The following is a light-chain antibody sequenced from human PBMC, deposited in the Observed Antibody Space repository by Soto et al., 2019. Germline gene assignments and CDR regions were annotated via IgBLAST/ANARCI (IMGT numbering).Light chain of an antibody. V-gene: IGKV1-5*03. J-gene: IGKJ1*01. CDR2: KAS. Sequence: DIQMTQSPSTLSASVGDRVTITCRASQSISSWLAWYQQKPGKDPNLLIYKASSLESGVPSRFSGSGSGTEFNLTISSLQPDDFATYYCQQYNSYSPSFVQGTKVEIK. CDR1: QSISSW. CDR3: QQYNSYSPS.